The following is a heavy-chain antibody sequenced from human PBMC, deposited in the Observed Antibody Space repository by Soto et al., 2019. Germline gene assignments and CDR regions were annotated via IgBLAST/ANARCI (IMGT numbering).Heavy chain of an antibody. Sequence: ASVKVSCKASGYTFTSYGISWVRQAPGQGLEWMGWISAYNGNTKYAQKLQGRLTTTTDTSTSTAYMELRSLRSDDTAVYYCARDLGGSYYAPVDYWGQGTLVTVSS. CDR3: ARDLGGSYYAPVDY. J-gene: IGHJ4*02. V-gene: IGHV1-18*01. CDR2: ISAYNGNT. D-gene: IGHD1-26*01. CDR1: GYTFTSYG.